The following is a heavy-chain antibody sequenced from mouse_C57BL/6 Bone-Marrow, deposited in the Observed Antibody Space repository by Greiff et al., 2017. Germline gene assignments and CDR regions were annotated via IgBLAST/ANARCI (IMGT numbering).Heavy chain of an antibody. D-gene: IGHD1-1*01. J-gene: IGHJ2*01. V-gene: IGHV1-59*01. CDR3: ARNYGSPFDY. CDR1: GYTFTSYW. CDR2: IDPSDSYT. Sequence: QVQLKQPGAELVRPGTSVKLSCKASGYTFTSYWMHWVKQRPGQGLEWIGVIDPSDSYTNYNQKFKGKATLTGDTSSSTAYMQLSSLTSEDSAVYYCARNYGSPFDYWGQGTTLTVSS.